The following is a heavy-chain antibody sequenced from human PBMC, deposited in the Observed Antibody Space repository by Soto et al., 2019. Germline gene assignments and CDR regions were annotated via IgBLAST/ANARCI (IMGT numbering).Heavy chain of an antibody. V-gene: IGHV1-69*01. CDR1: GGTFSSYA. CDR2: IIPIFGTA. CDR3: SRDSEGYSSWFDP. D-gene: IGHD1-26*01. Sequence: QVQLVQSGAEVQKPGSSVKVSCKASGGTFSSYAISWVRQAPGQGLEWMGGIIPIFGTANYAQKFQGRVTITADESTSTAYMEPSSLRSEDTALYYCSRDSEGYSSWFDPWGQGTLVTFSS. J-gene: IGHJ5*02.